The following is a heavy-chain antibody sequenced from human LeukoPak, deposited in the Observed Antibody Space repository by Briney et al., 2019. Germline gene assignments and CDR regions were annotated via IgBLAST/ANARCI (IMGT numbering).Heavy chain of an antibody. CDR1: GGSITSYY. D-gene: IGHD2-15*01. V-gene: IGHV4-4*07. CDR3: ATHVVVAANNNWFDP. J-gene: IGHJ5*02. CDR2: IYSSGST. Sequence: PSETLSLTCTVSGGSITSYYWSWIRQPAGKGLEWIGRIYSSGSTNYNPSLKSRVTISVDTSKNQFSLKLSSVTAADTAVYYCATHVVVAANNNWFDPWGQGTLVTVSS.